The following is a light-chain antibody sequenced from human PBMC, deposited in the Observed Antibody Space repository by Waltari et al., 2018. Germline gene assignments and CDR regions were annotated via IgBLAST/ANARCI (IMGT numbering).Light chain of an antibody. Sequence: DIVMTQSPDSLAVSLGERATINCKSSQSALYNSNDKNYLAWYQQKPGQPPKLLIYWASTRESGVPDRFSGSGSGTDFTLTISSLQAEDVAVYYCQQYYRSRTFGQGTKVEIK. CDR1: QSALYNSNDKNY. V-gene: IGKV4-1*01. CDR2: WAS. CDR3: QQYYRSRT. J-gene: IGKJ1*01.